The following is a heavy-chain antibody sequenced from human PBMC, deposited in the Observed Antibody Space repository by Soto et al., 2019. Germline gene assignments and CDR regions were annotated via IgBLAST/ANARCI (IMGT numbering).Heavy chain of an antibody. V-gene: IGHV3-48*02. D-gene: IGHD3-10*01. CDR2: IRISSSSI. J-gene: IGHJ3*02. CDR1: VFTFSSYS. Sequence: GGSLRLSCAASVFTFSSYSMNWVRQAPGKWREWFSCIRISSSSIXXGDSVKGRXTISRYNSENSXYLQMXSLRDEDTAXYYCAVSPSTRGAFDIWAQGTMVTVSS. CDR3: AVSPSTRGAFDI.